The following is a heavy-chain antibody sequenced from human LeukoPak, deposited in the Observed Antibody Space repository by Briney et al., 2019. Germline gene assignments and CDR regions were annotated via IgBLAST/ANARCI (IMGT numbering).Heavy chain of an antibody. V-gene: IGHV3-9*01. Sequence: GRSLRLSCATSGFKFDDYGMHWVRQAPRKGLEWVSGISWNGAIMVYADSVKGRFTISRDNAKSSLYLQMNSLRAEDTALYYCAKDISIGGFADGYFYGMDAWGQGTTVTVSS. CDR3: AKDISIGGFADGYFYGMDA. D-gene: IGHD4-23*01. CDR1: GFKFDDYG. J-gene: IGHJ6*02. CDR2: ISWNGAIM.